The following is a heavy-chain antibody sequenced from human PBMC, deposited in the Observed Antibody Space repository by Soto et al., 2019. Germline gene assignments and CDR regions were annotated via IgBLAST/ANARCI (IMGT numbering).Heavy chain of an antibody. J-gene: IGHJ4*02. V-gene: IGHV1-69*06. CDR3: ARWPLGYCSGGSCYSYFDY. Sequence: SVKVSCKASGGTFSSYAISWVRQAPGQGLEWMGGIIPIFGTANYAQKSQGRVTITADKSTSTAYMELSSLRSEDTAVYYCARWPLGYCSGGSCYSYFDYWGQGTLVTVSS. CDR2: IIPIFGTA. CDR1: GGTFSSYA. D-gene: IGHD2-15*01.